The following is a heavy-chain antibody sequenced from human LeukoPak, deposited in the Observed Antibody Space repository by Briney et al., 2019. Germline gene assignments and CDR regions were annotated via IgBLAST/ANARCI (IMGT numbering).Heavy chain of an antibody. J-gene: IGHJ5*02. CDR3: ARGLYSGRLNWFDP. CDR1: GGSISNYY. V-gene: IGHV4-4*07. Sequence: PSETLSLTCTVSGGSISNYYWAWIRQPAGKGREWIGRIYINGNRNYNPSLESRVSISMDTSKNQFSLTLSSVTAADTAVYYCARGLYSGRLNWFDPWGQGTLVTVSS. D-gene: IGHD5-12*01. CDR2: IYINGNR.